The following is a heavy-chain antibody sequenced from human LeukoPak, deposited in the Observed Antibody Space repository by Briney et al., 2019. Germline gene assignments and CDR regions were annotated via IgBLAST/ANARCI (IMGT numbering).Heavy chain of an antibody. CDR3: ARAWGVATKATNFDY. J-gene: IGHJ4*02. CDR2: IKQDGSEK. CDR1: GFTFSTYA. V-gene: IGHV3-7*01. Sequence: AGGSLRLSCAASGFTFSTYAMSWVRQAPGKGLEWVANIKQDGSEKYYVDSVKGRFTISRDNAKNSLYLQMNSLRAEDTAVYYCARAWGVATKATNFDYWGQGTLVTVSS. D-gene: IGHD5-12*01.